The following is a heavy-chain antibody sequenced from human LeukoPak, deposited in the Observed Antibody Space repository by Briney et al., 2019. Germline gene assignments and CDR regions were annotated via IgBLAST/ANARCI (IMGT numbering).Heavy chain of an antibody. D-gene: IGHD3-22*01. CDR2: INHSGST. CDR3: ARGRYYDSSGYYYRPFDY. CDR1: GGSFSGYY. Sequence: SETLSLTCAVYGGSFSGYYWSWIRQPPGKGLEWIGEINHSGSTNYNPSLKSRVTISVDTSKNQFSLKLSSVTAADTAVYYCARGRYYDSSGYYYRPFDYWGQGTLVTVSS. J-gene: IGHJ4*02. V-gene: IGHV4-34*01.